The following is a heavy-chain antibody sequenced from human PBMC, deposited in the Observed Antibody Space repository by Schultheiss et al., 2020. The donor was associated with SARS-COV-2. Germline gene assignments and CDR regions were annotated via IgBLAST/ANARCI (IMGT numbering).Heavy chain of an antibody. Sequence: GGSLRLSCAASGITFRSYGMHWVRQAPGKGLEWVAVISYDGSNKYYVDSVKGRFTISRDNAKNSLYLQMNSLRAEDTAVYYCARDKAAVAVDYWGQGTLVTVSS. J-gene: IGHJ4*02. CDR2: ISYDGSNK. CDR1: GITFRSYG. V-gene: IGHV3-30*03. D-gene: IGHD6-19*01. CDR3: ARDKAAVAVDY.